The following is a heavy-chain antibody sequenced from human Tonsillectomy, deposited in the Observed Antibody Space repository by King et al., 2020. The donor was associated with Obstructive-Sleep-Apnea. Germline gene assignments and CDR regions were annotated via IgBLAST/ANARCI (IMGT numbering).Heavy chain of an antibody. D-gene: IGHD1-26*01. CDR1: GYTFTDYY. Sequence: QLVQSGAAVKKPGASVKVSCKASGYTFTDYYIHWVRQAPGQGLEWMGWINPNSGGTNYSQSFQGRVTMTRDTAISTAYMELSRLRSDDTAVYYCARDRRGSYWGGGMDVWGQGTTVTVSS. V-gene: IGHV1-2*02. J-gene: IGHJ6*02. CDR3: ARDRRGSYWGGGMDV. CDR2: INPNSGGT.